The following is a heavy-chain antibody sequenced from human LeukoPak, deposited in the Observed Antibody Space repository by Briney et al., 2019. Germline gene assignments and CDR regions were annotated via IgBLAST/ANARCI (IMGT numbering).Heavy chain of an antibody. CDR2: IRNQAWGGTT. V-gene: IGHV3-49*03. CDR1: GFNFGDYA. CDR3: ARDRDRGYELAY. Sequence: PGRSLRLSCQGSGFNFGDYAMTWIRQAPGKGPEWLGYIRNQAWGGTTKYAPSVEGRFKISRDNSKALTYLEITSLRIEDTGVYFCARDRDRGYELAYWGQGTPVIVSS. D-gene: IGHD5-12*01. J-gene: IGHJ4*02.